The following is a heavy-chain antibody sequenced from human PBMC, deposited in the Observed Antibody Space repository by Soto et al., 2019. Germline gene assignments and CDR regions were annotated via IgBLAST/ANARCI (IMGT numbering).Heavy chain of an antibody. CDR1: GFTFSSYA. V-gene: IGHV3-23*01. Sequence: GGSLRLSCAASGFTFSSYAMSWVRQAPGKGLEWVSAISGSGGSTYYADSVKGRFTISRDNSKNTLYLQMNSLSAEDTAVYYCAKAGRDIVVVPAAKDYWGQGTLVTVSS. CDR2: ISGSGGST. J-gene: IGHJ4*02. CDR3: AKAGRDIVVVPAAKDY. D-gene: IGHD2-2*01.